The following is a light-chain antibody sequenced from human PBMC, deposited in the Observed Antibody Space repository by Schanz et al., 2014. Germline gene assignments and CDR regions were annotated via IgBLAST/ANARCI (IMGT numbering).Light chain of an antibody. CDR2: DVS. Sequence: QSALTQPASVSGSPGQSVTISCTGTSNDVGGYSYVSWYQHHPGKAPKLIIYDVSKRPSGVSDRFSGSNSGNAASLTVSGLQAEDEADYYCCLYAGSYVLFGGGTKLTVL. CDR3: CLYAGSYVL. V-gene: IGLV2-23*02. CDR1: SNDVGGYSY. J-gene: IGLJ2*01.